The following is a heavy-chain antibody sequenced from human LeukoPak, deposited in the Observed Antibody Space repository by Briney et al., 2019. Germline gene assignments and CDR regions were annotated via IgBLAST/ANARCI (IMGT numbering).Heavy chain of an antibody. D-gene: IGHD4-11*01. CDR2: ISGSGDNT. CDR3: AKELYSSSLNYYGINV. CDR1: GFTFSSYA. Sequence: GGSLRLSCAASGFTFSSYAMSWVRQAPGKGLEWVSVISGSGDNTYYADSVKGRFTISRDNSKNTLYLQMNSLRAEDTAVYYCAKELYSSSLNYYGINVWGQGTSVTVSS. V-gene: IGHV3-23*01. J-gene: IGHJ6*02.